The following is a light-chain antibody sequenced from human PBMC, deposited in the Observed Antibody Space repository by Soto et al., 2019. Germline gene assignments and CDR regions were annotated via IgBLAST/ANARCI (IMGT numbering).Light chain of an antibody. CDR3: QKYNNWPPWT. Sequence: EIVMTQSPATLSVSPGERATLSCRASHSVSSNLAWYQQKPGQAPRLLIYGASTRATGIPARFSGSGSGTEFTLTISSLQSEDFAVYYCQKYNNWPPWTFGQGTKVDIK. J-gene: IGKJ1*01. V-gene: IGKV3-15*01. CDR1: HSVSSN. CDR2: GAS.